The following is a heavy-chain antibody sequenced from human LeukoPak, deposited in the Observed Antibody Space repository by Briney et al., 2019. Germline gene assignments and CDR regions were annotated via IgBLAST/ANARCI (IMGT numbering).Heavy chain of an antibody. CDR3: ARNQYSSSPDFHY. CDR2: IYYSGST. CDR1: GASISSYY. V-gene: IGHV4-59*01. Sequence: SETLSLTCVVSGASISSYYWTWIRQPPGKGLEWIGYIYYSGSTNYNPSLKSRVTISIDTSKNHFSLELNSVTAADTAVYYCARNQYSSSPDFHYWGQGTLVTVSS. J-gene: IGHJ4*02. D-gene: IGHD6-13*01.